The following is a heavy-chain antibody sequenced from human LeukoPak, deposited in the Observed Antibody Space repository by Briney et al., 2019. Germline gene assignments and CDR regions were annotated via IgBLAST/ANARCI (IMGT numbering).Heavy chain of an antibody. CDR1: GGSFSGYY. V-gene: IGHV4-34*01. D-gene: IGHD2-2*02. CDR3: ARDRRRPVVPAAIVPYYFDY. J-gene: IGHJ4*02. Sequence: SETLSLTCAVYGGSFSGYYWSWIRQPPGKGLEGIGEINHSGSTNYNPSLKSRVTISVDTSKNQFSLKLSSVTAADTAVYYCARDRRRPVVPAAIVPYYFDYWGQGTLVTVSS. CDR2: INHSGST.